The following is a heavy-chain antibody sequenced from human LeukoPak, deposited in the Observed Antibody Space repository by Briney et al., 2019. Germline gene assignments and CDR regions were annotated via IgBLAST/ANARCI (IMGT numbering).Heavy chain of an antibody. Sequence: PGGSLRLSCTASGFTLSAYAMMRVRQAPGKGPEWVSAIRGGGTSEFYADSVKGRFRISRDNSKDTLFLQMNSLRAEDTAVYYCARDPNGDYIGAFDMWGPGTMVTVS. CDR3: ARDPNGDYIGAFDM. J-gene: IGHJ3*02. V-gene: IGHV3-23*01. D-gene: IGHD4-17*01. CDR1: GFTLSAYA. CDR2: IRGGGTSE.